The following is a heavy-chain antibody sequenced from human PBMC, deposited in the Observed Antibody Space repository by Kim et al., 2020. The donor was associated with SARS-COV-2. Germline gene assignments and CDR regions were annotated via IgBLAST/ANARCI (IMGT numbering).Heavy chain of an antibody. CDR2: INAGNGNT. CDR1: GYTFTSYA. Sequence: ASVKVSCKASGYTFTSYAMHWVRQAPGQRLEWMGWINAGNGNTKYSQKFQGRVTITSDTSASTAYMELSSLRSEDTAVYYCARDRSSGWYKYYFDYWGQGRMVAVSS. V-gene: IGHV1-3*01. CDR3: ARDRSSGWYKYYFDY. D-gene: IGHD6-19*01. J-gene: IGHJ4*02.